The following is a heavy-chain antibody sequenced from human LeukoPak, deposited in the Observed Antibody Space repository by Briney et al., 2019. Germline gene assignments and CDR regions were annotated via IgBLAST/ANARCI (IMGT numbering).Heavy chain of an antibody. V-gene: IGHV3-33*01. CDR1: GFTFSNYD. Sequence: GRSLRLSCAASGFTFSNYDMHWVRQAPGKGLERVAVIWYDGSNKYYADSVKGRFTISRDDSKNTLYLQMNSLRVEDTAIYYCARDKGVGGWSIDYWGQGTLVTVSS. D-gene: IGHD6-19*01. CDR3: ARDKGVGGWSIDY. CDR2: IWYDGSNK. J-gene: IGHJ4*02.